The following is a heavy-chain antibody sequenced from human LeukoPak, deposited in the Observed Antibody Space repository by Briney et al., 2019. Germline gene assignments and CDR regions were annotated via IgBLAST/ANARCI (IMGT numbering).Heavy chain of an antibody. D-gene: IGHD3-3*01. CDR1: GGSISSYY. J-gene: IGHJ6*03. Sequence: PSETLSLTCTVSGGSISSYYWSWIRQPPGKGLEWIGYIYYSGSTNYNPSLKSRVTISVDTSKNQFSLKLSSVTAADTAVYYCARDQTRAYYDFWSGPSDYYYYMDVWGKGTTVTVSS. CDR3: ARDQTRAYYDFWSGPSDYYYYMDV. V-gene: IGHV4-59*01. CDR2: IYYSGST.